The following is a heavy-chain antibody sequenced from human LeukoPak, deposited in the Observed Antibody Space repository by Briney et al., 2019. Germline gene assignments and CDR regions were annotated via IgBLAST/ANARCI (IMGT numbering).Heavy chain of an antibody. J-gene: IGHJ4*02. CDR3: ARDSLFYYFDY. V-gene: IGHV3-21*01. CDR1: GFTFNSYS. Sequence: GGSLRLSCAASGFTFNSYSMNWIRQAPGKGLEWVSSITSSSRYIKYSDSVKGRFTISRDNARSSLYLQMSSLRAGDTAVYYCARDSLFYYFDYWGQGTLVTVSS. CDR2: ITSSSRYI.